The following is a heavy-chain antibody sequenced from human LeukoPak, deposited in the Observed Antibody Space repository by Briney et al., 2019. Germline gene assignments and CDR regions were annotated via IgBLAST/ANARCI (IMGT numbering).Heavy chain of an antibody. D-gene: IGHD3-10*01. Sequence: PSETLSLTCTVSGGSISSYYWSWIRQPPGKGLEWIGYIYYSGSTNYNPSLKSRVTISVDTSRNQFSLNLSSVTAADTAVYYCASVEYYGSGSYFAFDIWGQGTMVTVSS. CDR3: ASVEYYGSGSYFAFDI. CDR1: GGSISSYY. V-gene: IGHV4-59*01. J-gene: IGHJ3*02. CDR2: IYYSGST.